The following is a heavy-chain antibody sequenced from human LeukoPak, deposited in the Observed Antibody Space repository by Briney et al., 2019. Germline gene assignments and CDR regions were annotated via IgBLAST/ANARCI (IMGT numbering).Heavy chain of an antibody. V-gene: IGHV1-2*02. D-gene: IGHD6-19*01. CDR2: INPNSGGT. CDR1: GYTFTGYY. Sequence: ASVKVSCKASGYTFTGYYMHWARQAPGQGLEWMGWINPNSGGTNYAQKFQGRVTMTRDTSISTAYMELSRLRSDDTAVYYCARGDDSSGWLFDYWGQGTLVTVSS. J-gene: IGHJ4*02. CDR3: ARGDDSSGWLFDY.